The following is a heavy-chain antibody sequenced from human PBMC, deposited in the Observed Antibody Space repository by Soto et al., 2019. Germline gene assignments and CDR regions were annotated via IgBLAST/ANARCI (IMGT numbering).Heavy chain of an antibody. D-gene: IGHD3-10*01. CDR2: INPSDGST. V-gene: IGHV1-46*01. CDR1: GYTFTTYY. Sequence: ASVKVSCKPSGYTFTTYYIHCARQAPGQRLEWMGIINPSDGSTGYAQKFQGRVTMTRDTSTSTAYMELSSLRSEDTAVYYCARTFELLWFGEAGDAFDIWGQGTMVTVSS. J-gene: IGHJ3*02. CDR3: ARTFELLWFGEAGDAFDI.